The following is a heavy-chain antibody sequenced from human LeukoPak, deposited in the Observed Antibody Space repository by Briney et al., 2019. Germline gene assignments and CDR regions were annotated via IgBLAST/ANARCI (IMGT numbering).Heavy chain of an antibody. V-gene: IGHV3-53*01. CDR2: IYSGGST. D-gene: IGHD4-17*01. CDR3: ARDSFYGDFDAFDI. CDR1: GFTVSSNY. Sequence: GGSLRLSCAASGFTVSSNYMSWVRQAPGKGLEWVSVIYSGGSTYYADSVKGRFTISRDNSKNTLYLQMNSLRAEDTAVYYCARDSFYGDFDAFDIWGQGTVVTVSS. J-gene: IGHJ3*02.